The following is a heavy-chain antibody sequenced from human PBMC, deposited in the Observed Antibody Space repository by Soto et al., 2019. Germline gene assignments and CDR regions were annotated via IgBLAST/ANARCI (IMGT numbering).Heavy chain of an antibody. V-gene: IGHV3-23*01. D-gene: IGHD3-3*01. CDR1: GFTFSSYA. CDR3: AKDFHYDFWSGQN. Sequence: PGESLKISCAASGFTFSSYAMSWVRQAPGKGLEWVSAISGSGGSTYYADSVKGRFTISRDNSKNTLYLQMNSLRAEDTAVYYCAKDFHYDFWSGQNWGQGTLVTVSS. CDR2: ISGSGGST. J-gene: IGHJ4*02.